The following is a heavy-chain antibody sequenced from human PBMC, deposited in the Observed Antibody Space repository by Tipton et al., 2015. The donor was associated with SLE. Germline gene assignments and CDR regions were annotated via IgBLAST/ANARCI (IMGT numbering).Heavy chain of an antibody. CDR3: ATTSCSGDSCLVDH. J-gene: IGHJ4*02. Sequence: TLSLTCTVSGASITSDYWSWIRQLPGKGLDWIGSVYSTGSTYRHPSLKSRVIGSLDTSNTQLFLNLTSVTAAGTAVYYLATTSCSGDSCLVDHWGQGTLLTV. CDR1: GASITSDY. V-gene: IGHV4-59*04. D-gene: IGHD2-21*01. CDR2: VYSTGST.